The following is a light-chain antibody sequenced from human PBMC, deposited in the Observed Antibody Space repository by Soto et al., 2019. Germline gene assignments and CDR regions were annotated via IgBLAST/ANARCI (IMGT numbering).Light chain of an antibody. J-gene: IGKJ4*01. CDR3: HQFKCFPLT. CDR2: AAS. Sequence: DIQMTQSPSSVSAFVGDRVAITCRASHDIARWLAWYQQQPGKAPSLLIYAASSLQSGVPTRFSGSGSGTDSTLTITNLQPEDSGVYYWHQFKCFPLTFGVGTKVEIK. CDR1: HDIARW. V-gene: IGKV1-12*01.